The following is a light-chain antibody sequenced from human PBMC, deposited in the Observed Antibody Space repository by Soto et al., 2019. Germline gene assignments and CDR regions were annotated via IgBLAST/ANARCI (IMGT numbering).Light chain of an antibody. CDR3: LQDYNYPYT. CDR1: QDIKKD. J-gene: IGKJ2*01. CDR2: KAS. V-gene: IGKV1-6*01. Sequence: AIQMSQSPSSLAASVGDGVILTCRASQDIKKDLVWFQQKPGKVPKLLIYKASGLQSGVPSKFNGSGAGTDFNLTISGLQPEDSATYYCLQDYNYPYTFGQGTNLEIK.